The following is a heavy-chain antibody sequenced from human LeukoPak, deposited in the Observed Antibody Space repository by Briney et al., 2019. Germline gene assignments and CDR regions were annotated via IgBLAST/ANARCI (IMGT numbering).Heavy chain of an antibody. CDR3: ARLRRSGSSEYYFDY. Sequence: PGGSLRLSCAASGFTFTNYAMSWVRQAPGKGLEWVSSISSSSSYIYYADSVKGRFTISRDNAKNSLYLQMNSLRAEDTAVYYCARLRRSGSSEYYFDYWGQGTLVTVSS. D-gene: IGHD3-10*01. CDR2: ISSSSSYI. CDR1: GFTFTNYA. V-gene: IGHV3-21*01. J-gene: IGHJ4*02.